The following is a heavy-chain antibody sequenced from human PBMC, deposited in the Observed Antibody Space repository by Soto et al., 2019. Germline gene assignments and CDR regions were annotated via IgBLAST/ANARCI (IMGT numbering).Heavy chain of an antibody. CDR2: INQDGSTN. J-gene: IGHJ4*02. V-gene: IGHV3-7*01. D-gene: IGHD3-10*01. Sequence: GGSLRLSCAASGFTFSTYWMSWARQAPGKGLEWVAHINQDGSTNYHVDSVKGRFTISRDNARNSLYLQMNSLRAEDTAVYYCARDKSGSLGYWGQGTLVTVSS. CDR1: GFTFSTYW. CDR3: ARDKSGSLGY.